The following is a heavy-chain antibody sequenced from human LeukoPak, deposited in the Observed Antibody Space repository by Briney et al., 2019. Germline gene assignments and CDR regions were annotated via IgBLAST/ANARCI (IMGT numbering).Heavy chain of an antibody. D-gene: IGHD3-10*01. CDR2: IIPILGIA. CDR1: GGTFSSYA. CDR3: AREGYGSGCDY. Sequence: ASVKVSCKASGGTFSSYAISWVRQAPGQGLEWMGRIIPILGIANYAQKFQGRVTITADKSTSTAYMELRSLRSDDTAVYYCAREGYGSGCDYWGQGTLVTVSS. J-gene: IGHJ4*02. V-gene: IGHV1-69*04.